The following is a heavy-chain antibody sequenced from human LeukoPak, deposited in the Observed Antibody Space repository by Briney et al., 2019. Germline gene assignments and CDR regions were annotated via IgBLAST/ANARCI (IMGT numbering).Heavy chain of an antibody. CDR1: GYTFTSYD. V-gene: IGHV1-8*01. CDR3: ARAYDSSGYMWGWFDP. CDR2: MNPNSGNT. Sequence: ASVKVSCKASGYTFTSYDINWVRQATGQGLEWMGWMNPNSGNTGYAQKFQGRVTMTRNTSISTAYMELSSLRSEDTAVYYCARAYDSSGYMWGWFDPWGQGTLVTVSP. J-gene: IGHJ5*02. D-gene: IGHD3-22*01.